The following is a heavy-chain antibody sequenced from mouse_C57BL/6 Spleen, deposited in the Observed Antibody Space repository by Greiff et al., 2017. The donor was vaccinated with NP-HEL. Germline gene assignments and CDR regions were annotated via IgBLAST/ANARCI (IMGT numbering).Heavy chain of an antibody. CDR1: GYAFSSSW. CDR2: IYPGDGDT. J-gene: IGHJ3*01. CDR3: ARSKTAQAFAY. V-gene: IGHV1-82*01. Sequence: QVQLQQSGPELVKPGASVKISCKASGYAFSSSWMNWVKQRPGKGLEWIGRIYPGDGDTNYNGKFKGKATLTADKSSSTAYMKLSSLTSEDSAVYFCARSKTAQAFAYWGQGTLVTVSA. D-gene: IGHD3-2*02.